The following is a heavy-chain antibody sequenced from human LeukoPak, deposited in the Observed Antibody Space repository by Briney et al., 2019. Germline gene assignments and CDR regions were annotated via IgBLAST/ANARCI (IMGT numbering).Heavy chain of an antibody. J-gene: IGHJ4*02. CDR2: IIPIFGTA. Sequence: SVKVSCKASGGTFSSYAISWVRQAPGQGLEWMGGIIPIFGTANYARKFQGRVTITADESTSTAYMELSSLRSEDTAVYYCASGDIVVVPAAAGIKGWGQGTLVTVSS. D-gene: IGHD2-2*01. CDR3: ASGDIVVVPAAAGIKG. CDR1: GGTFSSYA. V-gene: IGHV1-69*13.